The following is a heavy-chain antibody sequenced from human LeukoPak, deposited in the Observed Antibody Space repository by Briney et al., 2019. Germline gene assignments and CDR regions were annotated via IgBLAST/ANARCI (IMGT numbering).Heavy chain of an antibody. CDR3: AARVAVAGRSFDY. Sequence: PGRSLRLSCAASGFTFSSYGMHWVRQAPGKGLEWVAVIWYDGSNKYYADSVKGRFTISRDNSKNTLYLQMNSLRAEDTAVYYCAARVAVAGRSFDYWGQGTLVTVSS. D-gene: IGHD6-19*01. J-gene: IGHJ4*02. V-gene: IGHV3-33*01. CDR2: IWYDGSNK. CDR1: GFTFSSYG.